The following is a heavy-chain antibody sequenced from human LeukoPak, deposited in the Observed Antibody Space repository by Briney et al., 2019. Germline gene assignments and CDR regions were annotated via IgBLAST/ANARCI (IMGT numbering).Heavy chain of an antibody. J-gene: IGHJ4*02. D-gene: IGHD3-22*01. CDR1: GFTFSDHY. CDR3: TTDQADSSGSHFDY. Sequence: GGSLRLSCAASGFTFSDHYMDWVRQAPGKGLEWVGCTRNKANSYTTEYAASVKGRFTISRDDSKNSLYLQMNSLKTEDTAVYYCTTDQADSSGSHFDYWGQGTLVTVSS. V-gene: IGHV3-72*01. CDR2: TRNKANSYTT.